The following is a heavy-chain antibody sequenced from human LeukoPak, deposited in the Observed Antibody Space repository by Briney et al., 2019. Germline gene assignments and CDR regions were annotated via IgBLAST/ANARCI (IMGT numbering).Heavy chain of an antibody. CDR1: GFTFGDYA. D-gene: IGHD4-23*01. J-gene: IGHJ4*02. V-gene: IGHV3-49*03. Sequence: PGGSLRLSCTASGFTFGDYAMSWFRQAPGKGLEWVGFIRSKAYGGTTEYAASVKGRFTISRDDSKSIAYLQMNSLRAGDTAVYYCARDNGDGGLDYWGQGTLVTVSS. CDR3: ARDNGDGGLDY. CDR2: IRSKAYGGTT.